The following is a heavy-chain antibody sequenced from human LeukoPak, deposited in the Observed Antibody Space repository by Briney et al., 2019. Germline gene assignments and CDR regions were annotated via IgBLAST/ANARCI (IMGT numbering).Heavy chain of an antibody. CDR1: GFRFTSFG. Sequence: ASVNVSCKASGFRFTSFGVSWVRQATGQGLEWMGWMNPKSGNTGYAQKFQGRVTMTRNTSISTAYMELSSLRSEDTAVYYCARGITHKRRGHDYWGQGTLVTVSS. J-gene: IGHJ4*02. V-gene: IGHV1-8*02. CDR2: MNPKSGNT. D-gene: IGHD3-10*01. CDR3: ARGITHKRRGHDY.